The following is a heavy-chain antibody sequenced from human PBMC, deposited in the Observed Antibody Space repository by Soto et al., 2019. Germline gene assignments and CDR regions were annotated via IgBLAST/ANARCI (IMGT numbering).Heavy chain of an antibody. Sequence: GGSLRLSCAASGFTFSSYGMHWVRQAPGKGLEWVAVISYDGSNKYYADSVKGRFTISRDNSKNTLYLQMNSLRAEDTAVYYCAKDSYGSGSSVDYWGQGTLVTVSS. CDR3: AKDSYGSGSSVDY. J-gene: IGHJ4*02. D-gene: IGHD3-10*01. V-gene: IGHV3-30*18. CDR1: GFTFSSYG. CDR2: ISYDGSNK.